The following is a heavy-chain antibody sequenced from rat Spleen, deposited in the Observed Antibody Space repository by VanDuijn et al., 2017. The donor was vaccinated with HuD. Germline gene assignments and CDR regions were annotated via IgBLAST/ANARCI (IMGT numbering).Heavy chain of an antibody. CDR1: GLTFSNYD. V-gene: IGHV5S13*01. CDR2: ISTDGDNI. J-gene: IGHJ3*01. CDR3: TRHGGLRNWFAY. Sequence: EVQLVESGGGSVQPGRSLKISCVASGLTFSNYDMAWVRQAPAKGLEWIASISTDGDNIYYRDSVKGRFTISRDDAENTQYLQMDSLRSEDTATYYCTRHGGLRNWFAYWGQGTLVTVSS. D-gene: IGHD1-11*01.